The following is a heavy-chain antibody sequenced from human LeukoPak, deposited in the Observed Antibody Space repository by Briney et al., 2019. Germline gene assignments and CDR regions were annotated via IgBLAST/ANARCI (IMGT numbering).Heavy chain of an antibody. CDR3: ARAGVPEGAATGNWFDP. Sequence: PSQTLSLTCTVSGGSISSGDYYWSWIRQPPGKGLEWIGYIYHSGSTYYNPSLKSRLSISVDTSKNQFSLKLSSVTAADTAVYFCARAGVPEGAATGNWFDPWGQGTLVTVSS. CDR2: IYHSGST. D-gene: IGHD6-13*01. J-gene: IGHJ5*02. CDR1: GGSISSGDYY. V-gene: IGHV4-30-4*01.